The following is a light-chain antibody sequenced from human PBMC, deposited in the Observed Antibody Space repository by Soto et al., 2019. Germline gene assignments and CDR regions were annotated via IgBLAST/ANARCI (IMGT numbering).Light chain of an antibody. CDR2: GAS. Sequence: EIVLTQSPGTLSLCPGERATLSCRASQSVSSSYLAWYQQKPGQAPRLLIYGASSRATGIPDRFSGSGSGTDFTLTISRLEPEDFAVYYCQQYGSSFPFGQGTKVAIK. CDR3: QQYGSSFP. V-gene: IGKV3-20*01. CDR1: QSVSSSY. J-gene: IGKJ1*01.